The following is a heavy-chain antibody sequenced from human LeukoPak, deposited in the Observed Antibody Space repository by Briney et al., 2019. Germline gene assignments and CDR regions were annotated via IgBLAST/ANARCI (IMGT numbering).Heavy chain of an antibody. CDR1: GYSSSRYS. CDR3: ARQAYSSGHDAFDF. CDR2: IYPGDSDT. D-gene: IGHD6-19*01. V-gene: IGHV5-51*01. Sequence: GESLKISCQGSGYSSSRYSIGWVRHMPGKGLEWMGIIYPGDSDTRYSPSFQGHVTISADKSISTAYLQWSSLKASDTAMYFCARQAYSSGHDAFDFWGQGTMVTVSS. J-gene: IGHJ3*01.